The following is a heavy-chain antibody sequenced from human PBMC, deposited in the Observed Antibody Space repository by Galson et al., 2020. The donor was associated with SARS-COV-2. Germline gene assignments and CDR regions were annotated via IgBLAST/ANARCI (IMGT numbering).Heavy chain of an antibody. V-gene: IGHV4-30-4*01. D-gene: IGHD2-2*01. CDR2: IYYSGST. CDR1: GGSISSGDYY. Sequence: ETSETLSLTCTVSGGSISSGDYYWSWIRQPPGKGLEWIGYIYYSGSTYYNPSLKSRVTISVDTSKNQFSLKLSSVTAADTAVYYCARDPIVVVPAAIGEYYYYGMDVWGQGTTVTVSS. J-gene: IGHJ6*02. CDR3: ARDPIVVVPAAIGEYYYYGMDV.